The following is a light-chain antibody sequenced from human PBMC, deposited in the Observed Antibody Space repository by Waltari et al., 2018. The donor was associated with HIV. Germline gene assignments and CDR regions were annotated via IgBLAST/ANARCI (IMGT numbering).Light chain of an antibody. Sequence: QSVLTQPPSASGTPGQRVTISCSGRNSNIGSNTVNWYQQLPGTAPKLLIYGNPQRPSGVPDLFSGSKSGTSASLAISGLQSEDEADYYCAAWDDSLNGEVVFGGGTKLTVL. J-gene: IGLJ2*01. CDR1: NSNIGSNT. CDR2: GNP. V-gene: IGLV1-44*01. CDR3: AAWDDSLNGEVV.